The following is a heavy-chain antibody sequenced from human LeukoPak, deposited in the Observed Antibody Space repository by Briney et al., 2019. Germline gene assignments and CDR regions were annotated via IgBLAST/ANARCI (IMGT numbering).Heavy chain of an antibody. V-gene: IGHV3-30*03. J-gene: IGHJ6*03. CDR3: ARVRSGSHWRGKYYYYHYMDV. Sequence: GGSLRLSCAASGFTFSSYGMHWVRQAPGKGLEWVAVISYDGSNKYYADSVKGRFTISRDNSKNTLYLQMNSLRAEDTAVYYCARVRSGSHWRGKYYYYHYMDVWGKGTTVTVSS. CDR2: ISYDGSNK. CDR1: GFTFSSYG. D-gene: IGHD1-26*01.